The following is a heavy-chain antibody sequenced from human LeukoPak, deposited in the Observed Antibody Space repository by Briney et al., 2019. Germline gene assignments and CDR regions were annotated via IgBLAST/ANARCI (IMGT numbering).Heavy chain of an antibody. Sequence: GGSLRLSCAASGFTFDDYAMHWVRQAPGKGLEWASGISWNSGSTGYADSVKGRFTISRDNAKNSLYLQMNSLRAEDTALYYCAKVGYSYGPGYFDYWGQGTLVTVSS. CDR3: AKVGYSYGPGYFDY. D-gene: IGHD5-18*01. V-gene: IGHV3-9*01. CDR1: GFTFDDYA. J-gene: IGHJ4*02. CDR2: ISWNSGST.